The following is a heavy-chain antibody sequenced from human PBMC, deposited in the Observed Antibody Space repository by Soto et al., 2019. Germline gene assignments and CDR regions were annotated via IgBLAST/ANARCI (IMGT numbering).Heavy chain of an antibody. CDR3: ARKESLAVAGTPFYYYYGMDV. Sequence: ASVKVSCKASGGTFSSYAISWVRQAPGQGLEWMGGIIPIFGTANYAQKFQGRVTITADESTSTAYMELSSLRSEDTGGYYCARKESLAVAGTPFYYYYGMDVWGQGTTVTVSS. J-gene: IGHJ6*02. CDR2: IIPIFGTA. V-gene: IGHV1-69*13. CDR1: GGTFSSYA. D-gene: IGHD6-19*01.